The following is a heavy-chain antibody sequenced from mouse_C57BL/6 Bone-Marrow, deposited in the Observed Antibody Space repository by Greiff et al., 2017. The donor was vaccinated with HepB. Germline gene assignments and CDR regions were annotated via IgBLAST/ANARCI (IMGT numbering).Heavy chain of an antibody. CDR3: ARDLYDGYSNWYFDV. J-gene: IGHJ1*03. CDR2: SRNKANDYTT. Sequence: EVHLVESGGGLVQSGRSLRLSCATSGFTFSDFYMEWVRQAPGKGLEWIAASRNKANDYTTAYNASVKGRFIVYRDTSQSILYLQMNALRAEDTAIYYCARDLYDGYSNWYFDVWGTGTTVTVSS. V-gene: IGHV7-1*01. D-gene: IGHD2-3*01. CDR1: GFTFSDFY.